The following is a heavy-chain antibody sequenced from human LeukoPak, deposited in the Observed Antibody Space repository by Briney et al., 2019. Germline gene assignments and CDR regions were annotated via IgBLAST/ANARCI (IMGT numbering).Heavy chain of an antibody. CDR2: IRWNSGNI. Sequence: PGGSLRLSCAASGFTFDDYAMHWVRQAPGKGLEWVSGIRWNSGNIVYADSVKGRFTISRDNAKNSLYLQMNSLRAEDTALYYCAKDGQFCSGGSCYSFLDYWGQGTLVTVSS. V-gene: IGHV3-9*01. D-gene: IGHD2-15*01. CDR3: AKDGQFCSGGSCYSFLDY. J-gene: IGHJ4*02. CDR1: GFTFDDYA.